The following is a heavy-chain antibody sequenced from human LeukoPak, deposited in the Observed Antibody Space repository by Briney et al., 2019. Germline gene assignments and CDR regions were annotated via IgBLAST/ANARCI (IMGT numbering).Heavy chain of an antibody. J-gene: IGHJ6*02. CDR1: GFTFDDYA. Sequence: GRSLRLSCAASGFTFDDYAMHWVRQAPGKGLEWVSGISWNSGSIGYADPVKGRFTISRDNAKNSLYLQMNSLRAEDTALYYCAKAFFQYQADGMDVWGQGTTVTVSS. V-gene: IGHV3-9*01. CDR2: ISWNSGSI. CDR3: AKAFFQYQADGMDV. D-gene: IGHD2-2*01.